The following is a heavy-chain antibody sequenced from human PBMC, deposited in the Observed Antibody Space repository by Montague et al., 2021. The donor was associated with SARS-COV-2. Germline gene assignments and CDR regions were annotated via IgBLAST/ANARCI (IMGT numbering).Heavy chain of an antibody. V-gene: IGHV2-70*01. CDR1: GFSLSTSGMC. CDR2: LDWDDEK. D-gene: IGHD3-9*01. J-gene: IGHJ4*02. CDR3: ARSHYDILTGYYTVFDY. Sequence: PALVKPTQTLTLTCTFSGFSLSTSGMCVSWIRQPPGKALEWLALLDWDDEKYYSTSLKTRLTISKDTSKNQVVLTMTNMDPVDTATYYCARSHYDILTGYYTVFDYWGQGTLVTVSS.